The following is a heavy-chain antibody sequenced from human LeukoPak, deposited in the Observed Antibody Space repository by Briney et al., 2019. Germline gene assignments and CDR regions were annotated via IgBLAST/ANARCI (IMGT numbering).Heavy chain of an antibody. D-gene: IGHD4-17*01. CDR2: IYTSGST. CDR1: GGSFSIYY. Sequence: SETLSLTCTVSGGSFSIYYWSWIRQPAGKGLEWIGRIYTSGSTNYNPSLKSRVTMSVDTSKNQFSLNLNSVTAADTAVYYCARGPTTVTRAFDYWGQGTLVSVSS. V-gene: IGHV4-4*07. CDR3: ARGPTTVTRAFDY. J-gene: IGHJ4*02.